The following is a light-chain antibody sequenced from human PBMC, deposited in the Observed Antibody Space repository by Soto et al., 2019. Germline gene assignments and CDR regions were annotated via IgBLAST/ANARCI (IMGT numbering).Light chain of an antibody. V-gene: IGLV2-8*01. CDR1: SSDVGGYNY. Sequence: QSALTQPPSASGSPGQSVTISCTGTSSDVGGYNYVSWYQQHPGAAPKLMIYEVVKRPSGVPDRFSGSKSGNTASLTVSGLQAEEESDYYCSSYGGDNNVVFGGGTQLTVL. CDR3: SSYGGDNNVV. CDR2: EVV. J-gene: IGLJ2*01.